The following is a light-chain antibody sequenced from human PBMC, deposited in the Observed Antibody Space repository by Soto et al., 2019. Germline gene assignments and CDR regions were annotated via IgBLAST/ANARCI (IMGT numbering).Light chain of an antibody. V-gene: IGLV2-14*01. CDR3: SSYTSSSTLVV. CDR2: EVS. J-gene: IGLJ2*01. Sequence: QSALTLPASVSGSPGQSITISCTGTSSDVGGYNYGSWYQQHPGKAPKLMIYEVSNRPSGVSNRFSGSKSGNTASLTISGLQAEDEADYYCSSYTSSSTLVVFGVGTKLTVL. CDR1: SSDVGGYNY.